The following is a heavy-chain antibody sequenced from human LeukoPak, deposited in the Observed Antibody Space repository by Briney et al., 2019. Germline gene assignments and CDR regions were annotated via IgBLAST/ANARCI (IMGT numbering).Heavy chain of an antibody. CDR2: IYYSGST. CDR3: ARVYGYSYGSYYFDY. V-gene: IGHV4-61*05. J-gene: IGHJ4*02. CDR1: GASISNSFYF. D-gene: IGHD5-18*01. Sequence: SETLSLTCTVSGASISNSFYFWGWVRQPPGTGLEWIGYIYYSGSTNYNPSLKSRVTISVDTSKNQFSLKLSSVTAADTAVYYCARVYGYSYGSYYFDYWGQGTLVTVSS.